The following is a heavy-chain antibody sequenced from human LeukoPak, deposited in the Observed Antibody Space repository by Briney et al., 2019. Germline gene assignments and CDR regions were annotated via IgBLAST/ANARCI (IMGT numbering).Heavy chain of an antibody. CDR2: IYYSGST. CDR1: GGSVSSGSYY. Sequence: SETLSLTCTVSGGSVSSGSYYWSWIRQPPGKGLEWIGYIYYSGSTNYNPSLKSRVTISVDTSKNQLSLKLSSVTAADTAVYYCARFSSAYAFDIWGQGTMVTVSS. CDR3: ARFSSAYAFDI. D-gene: IGHD6-25*01. J-gene: IGHJ3*02. V-gene: IGHV4-61*01.